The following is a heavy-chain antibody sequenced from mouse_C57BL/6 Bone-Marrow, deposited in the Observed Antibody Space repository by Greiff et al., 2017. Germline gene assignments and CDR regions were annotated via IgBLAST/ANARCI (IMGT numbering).Heavy chain of an antibody. CDR1: GYTFTSYW. Sequence: QVQLQQPGAELVRPGSSVKLSCKASGYTFTSYWMAWVKQRPGQGLEWIGNIYPSDSETHYNQKFKDKATLTVDKSSSTAYMQRSSLTSEDSAVYDCAGVGWFAYWGQGTLVTVSA. CDR2: IYPSDSET. V-gene: IGHV1-61*01. J-gene: IGHJ3*01. CDR3: AGVGWFAY.